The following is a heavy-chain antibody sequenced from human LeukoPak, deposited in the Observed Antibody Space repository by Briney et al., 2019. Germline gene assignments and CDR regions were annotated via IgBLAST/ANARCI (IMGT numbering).Heavy chain of an antibody. CDR1: GFTFSDYE. V-gene: IGHV3-49*04. Sequence: GGSLRLSCAASGFTFSDYEMNWVRQAPGKGLEWVGFIRSKAYGGTTEYAASVKGRFTISRDDSKSIAYLQMNSLKTEDTAVYYCTRGSAYYYDSSGYYQGDYWGQGTLVTVSS. J-gene: IGHJ4*02. CDR3: TRGSAYYYDSSGYYQGDY. D-gene: IGHD3-22*01. CDR2: IRSKAYGGTT.